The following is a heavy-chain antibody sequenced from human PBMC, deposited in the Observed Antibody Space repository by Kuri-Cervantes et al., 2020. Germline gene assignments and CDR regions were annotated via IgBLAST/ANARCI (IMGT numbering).Heavy chain of an antibody. CDR2: INHSRST. V-gene: IGHV4-34*01. CDR3: ARDSSGYYYFDF. Sequence: SETLSLTCAVYGGSLSGYYWSWIRQPPGEGLEWIGEINHSRSTKYNPSLKSRVTMSLDTSKNQFSLNLSSVTAADTAVYYCARDSSGYYYFDFWGQGTLVTVSS. J-gene: IGHJ4*02. D-gene: IGHD3-22*01. CDR1: GGSLSGYY.